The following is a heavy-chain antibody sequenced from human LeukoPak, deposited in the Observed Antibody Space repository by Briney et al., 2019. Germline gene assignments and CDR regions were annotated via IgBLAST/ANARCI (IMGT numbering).Heavy chain of an antibody. CDR2: IYNTGSA. CDR3: ARDEKDIVVVVAATKPWDY. V-gene: IGHV4-4*07. D-gene: IGHD2-15*01. Sequence: PSETLSLTCNVSGASISSHYWNWIRQPAGKGLEWIGRIYNTGSANYNPSLKSRVTMSLDTSRNQISLKLTSVTAADTAVYYCARDEKDIVVVVAATKPWDYWGQGTLVTVSS. CDR1: GASISSHY. J-gene: IGHJ4*02.